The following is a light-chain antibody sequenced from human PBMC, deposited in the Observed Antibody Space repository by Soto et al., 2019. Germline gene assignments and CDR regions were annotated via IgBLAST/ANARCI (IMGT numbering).Light chain of an antibody. V-gene: IGLV2-8*01. CDR3: SSYAGSSNFYV. CDR1: SSDVGGYNY. Sequence: QSALTQPPSASGSTGQPVTIFCTGTSSDVGGYNYVSWYQQHPGKAPKLMIYEVSKRPSGVPDRFSGSKSGNTASLTVSGLQGEDEADYYCSSYAGSSNFYVFGTGTKLTVL. J-gene: IGLJ1*01. CDR2: EVS.